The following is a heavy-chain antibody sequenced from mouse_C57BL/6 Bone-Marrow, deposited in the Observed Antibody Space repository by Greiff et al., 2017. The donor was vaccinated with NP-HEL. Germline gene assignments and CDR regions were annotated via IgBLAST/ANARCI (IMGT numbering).Heavy chain of an antibody. CDR2: INPSSGYT. J-gene: IGHJ3*01. D-gene: IGHD1-1*01. Sequence: QVQLQQSGAELAKPGASVKLSCKASGYTFTSYWMPWVKQRPGQGLEWIGYINPSSGYTKYNQKFKDKATLTADKSSSTAYMQLSSLTYEDSAVYYCARSGNLLRYLFAYWGQGTLVTVAA. V-gene: IGHV1-7*01. CDR3: ARSGNLLRYLFAY. CDR1: GYTFTSYW.